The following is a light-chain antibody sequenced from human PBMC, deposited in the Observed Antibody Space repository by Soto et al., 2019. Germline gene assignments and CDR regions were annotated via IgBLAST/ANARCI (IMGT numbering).Light chain of an antibody. J-gene: IGKJ4*01. CDR1: QSLRSGV. CDR3: QQYGSSLGVT. V-gene: IGKV3-20*01. CDR2: GAS. Sequence: QRATLSFRASQSLRSGVLACYQQIPGQAPGLLIYGASSRATGIPDGFSGSGSGTDFTLTISRLEPEDFAVYYCQQYGSSLGVTFGGGTKVDIK.